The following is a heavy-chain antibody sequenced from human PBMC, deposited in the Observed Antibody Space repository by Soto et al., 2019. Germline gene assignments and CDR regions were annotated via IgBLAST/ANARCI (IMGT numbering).Heavy chain of an antibody. CDR3: ARRLRQSGTSWDSGAFDI. CDR2: IYWDDDK. J-gene: IGHJ3*02. D-gene: IGHD1-26*01. V-gene: IGHV2-5*02. Sequence: QITLQESAPVLVRPTETLKLTCTYSGFSLSTSGEGVGWVRQSPGKALEWLAVIYWDDDKRYMPSLKNRLSITKDTSRRQVVLAMTHMLPMDTGTYYCARRLRQSGTSWDSGAFDIWGHGTAVAVS. CDR1: GFSLSTSGEG.